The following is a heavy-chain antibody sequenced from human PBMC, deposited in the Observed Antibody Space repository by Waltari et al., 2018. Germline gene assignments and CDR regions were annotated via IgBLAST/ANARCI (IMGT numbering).Heavy chain of an antibody. D-gene: IGHD6-19*01. V-gene: IGHV5-51*01. CDR1: GYSFTSYW. J-gene: IGHJ6*02. Sequence: EVQLVQSGAEVKKPGESLKISCKGSGYSFTSYWIGWVRQMPGKGLEWMGIIYPGDSDTSYSPSFQGQGTISADKSISTAYLQWSSLKASDTAMYYCARQKEYSSGWYPRGFYGMDVWGQGTTVTVSS. CDR2: IYPGDSDT. CDR3: ARQKEYSSGWYPRGFYGMDV.